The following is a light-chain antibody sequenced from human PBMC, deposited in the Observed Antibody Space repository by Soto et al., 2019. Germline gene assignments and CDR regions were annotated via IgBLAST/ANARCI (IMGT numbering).Light chain of an antibody. CDR2: GSS. J-gene: IGKJ1*01. Sequence: EIVLTQSPGTLSLSPGERATLSCRASQSVASSYLAWYQQKPGQAPRPLISGSSNRATGIPDRFSGSGSGTDFTLTISRLEPEDFAVFYCQLYTAFGQGTKVDIK. V-gene: IGKV3-20*01. CDR1: QSVASSY. CDR3: QLYTA.